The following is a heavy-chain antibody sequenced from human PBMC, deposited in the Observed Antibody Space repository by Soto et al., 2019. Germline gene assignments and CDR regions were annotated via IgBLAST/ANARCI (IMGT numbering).Heavy chain of an antibody. V-gene: IGHV1-2*04. CDR2: INPNSGGT. D-gene: IGHD4-17*01. CDR3: ARGPYGDYSFYYYGMDV. Sequence: GASVKVSCKASGYTFTGNYMHWVRQAPGQGLEWMGWINPNSGGTNYAQKFQGWVTMTRDTSISTAYMELSRLRSDDTAVYYCARGPYGDYSFYYYGMDVWGQGTTVTVSS. CDR1: GYTFTGNY. J-gene: IGHJ6*02.